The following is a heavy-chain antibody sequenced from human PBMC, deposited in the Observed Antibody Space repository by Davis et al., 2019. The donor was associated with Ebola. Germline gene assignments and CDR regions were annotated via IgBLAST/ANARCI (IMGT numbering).Heavy chain of an antibody. D-gene: IGHD3-3*01. CDR3: ARGTITIFGMDI. CDR2: INHSGST. CDR1: GGSFSGYY. J-gene: IGHJ6*04. Sequence: GSLRLSCAVYGGSFSGYYWSWIRQPPGKGLEWIGEINHSGSTNYNPSLKSRVTISVDTSKNQFSLKLSSVTAADTAVYYCARGTITIFGMDIWGKGTTVTVSS. V-gene: IGHV4-34*01.